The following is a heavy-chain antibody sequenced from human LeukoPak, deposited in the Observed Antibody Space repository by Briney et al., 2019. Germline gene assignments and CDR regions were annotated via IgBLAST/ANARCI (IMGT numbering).Heavy chain of an antibody. D-gene: IGHD2-2*01. CDR2: ISGSGGST. CDR1: GFTFSSYA. J-gene: IGHJ3*02. Sequence: GGSLRLSCAASGFTFSSYAMSWVRQAPGKGLEWVSAISGSGGSTYYADSVKGRFTISRDNSKNTLYLQMNSLRAEDTAVYYCAKTQKGYCSSTSCPDAFDTWGQGTMVTVSS. CDR3: AKTQKGYCSSTSCPDAFDT. V-gene: IGHV3-23*01.